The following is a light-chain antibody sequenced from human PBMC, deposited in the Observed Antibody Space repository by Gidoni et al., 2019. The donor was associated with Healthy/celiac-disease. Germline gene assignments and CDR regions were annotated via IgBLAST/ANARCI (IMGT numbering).Light chain of an antibody. CDR2: DAS. Sequence: SASVGDRVTITCQASQDISNYLNWYQQKPGKAPKLLIYDASNLETGVPSRFSGSGSGTDFTFTISSLQPEDIATYYCQQYDNLPPMCSFGQGTKLEIK. CDR1: QDISNY. CDR3: QQYDNLPPMCS. J-gene: IGKJ2*04. V-gene: IGKV1-33*01.